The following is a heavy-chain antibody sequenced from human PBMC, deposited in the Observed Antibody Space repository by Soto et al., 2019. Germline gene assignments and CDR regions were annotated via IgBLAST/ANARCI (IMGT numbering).Heavy chain of an antibody. D-gene: IGHD6-6*01. J-gene: IGHJ4*02. CDR3: ARTSRFDC. CDR1: CGSFCGYF. Sequence: PSGTLSLTCAVYCGSFCGYFWSGIRQPPGKGLEWIGEINHSGSTNYNPSLKSRVTMSVDTSKNQFSLKLSSVTAADTAVYYCARTSRFDCWGQGTLVTVSS. V-gene: IGHV4-34*01. CDR2: INHSGST.